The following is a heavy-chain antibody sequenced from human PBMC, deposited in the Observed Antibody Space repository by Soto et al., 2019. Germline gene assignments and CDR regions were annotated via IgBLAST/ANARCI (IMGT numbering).Heavy chain of an antibody. CDR3: AADKARFLFDP. Sequence: QMQLVQSGPEVKKPGTSVKVSCKASGFTFTSSAVQWVRQARGQRLEWIGWIVVGSGNTNYAQKFQERVTITRDMSTSTAYMELSSLRSEDTAVYYCAADKARFLFDPWGQGTLVTVSS. CDR1: GFTFTSSA. V-gene: IGHV1-58*01. J-gene: IGHJ5*02. D-gene: IGHD3-3*01. CDR2: IVVGSGNT.